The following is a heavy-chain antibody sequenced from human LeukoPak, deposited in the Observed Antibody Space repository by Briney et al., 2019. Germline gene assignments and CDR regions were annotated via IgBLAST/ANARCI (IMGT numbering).Heavy chain of an antibody. CDR2: ITGSGGNT. CDR1: GFTFSHYA. Sequence: GGSLRLSCAASGFTFSHYAMSWVRQAPGKGLEWVSAITGSGGNTYYADSVKGRFTISRDNSKNTVFLQMNSLRAEDTAVYYCAKWGDYDVLTGYYVSDYWGQGTLVTVSS. D-gene: IGHD3-9*01. V-gene: IGHV3-23*01. J-gene: IGHJ4*02. CDR3: AKWGDYDVLTGYYVSDY.